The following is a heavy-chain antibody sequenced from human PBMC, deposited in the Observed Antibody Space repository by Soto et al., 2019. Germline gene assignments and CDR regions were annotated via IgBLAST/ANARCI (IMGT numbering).Heavy chain of an antibody. D-gene: IGHD3-16*01. Sequence: QVQLVESGGGVVQPGRSLRLSCAASGFTFSSYGMHWVRQAPGKGLEWVAVIWYDGSNKYYADSVKGRFTISRDNSKNTLYLQMNSLRAEDTAVYYSARPLTGAFPGWYFDLWGRGTLVTVSS. CDR2: IWYDGSNK. V-gene: IGHV3-33*01. J-gene: IGHJ2*01. CDR1: GFTFSSYG. CDR3: ARPLTGAFPGWYFDL.